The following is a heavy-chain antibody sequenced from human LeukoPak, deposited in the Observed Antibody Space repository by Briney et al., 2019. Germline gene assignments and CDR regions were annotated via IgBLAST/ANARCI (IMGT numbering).Heavy chain of an antibody. CDR1: GGSTISGNYY. D-gene: IGHD3-16*01. V-gene: IGHV4-61*02. Sequence: SETLSLTCTVSGGSTISGNYYWSWIRQPAGKGLEWIGRIYTSGSTNYNPSLKSRVTISVDTSKNQFPLKLSSVTAADTAVYYCARVRYRLAETYIDYWGQGTLVTVSS. J-gene: IGHJ4*02. CDR2: IYTSGST. CDR3: ARVRYRLAETYIDY.